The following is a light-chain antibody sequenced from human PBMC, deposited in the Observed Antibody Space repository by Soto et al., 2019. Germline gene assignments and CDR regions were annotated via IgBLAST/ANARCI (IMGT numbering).Light chain of an antibody. CDR2: AAS. V-gene: IGKV3-20*01. Sequence: EILLTQSPSTLSLSPGEGVTLSCRASQSVTVNSLAWYQQKPGKAPSLLIYAASTRAAAVPDRFTGSGSGTDFALTISRLEPEDFCVYYCQQYGDSPLTSGPGTKVDIK. CDR1: QSVTVNS. CDR3: QQYGDSPLT. J-gene: IGKJ3*01.